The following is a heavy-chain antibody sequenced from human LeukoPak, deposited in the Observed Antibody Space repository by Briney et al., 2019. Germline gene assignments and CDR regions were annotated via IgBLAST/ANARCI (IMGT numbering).Heavy chain of an antibody. Sequence: GGSLRLSCAASGFTFSSYWMSWVRQAPGKGLEWVANIKQDGSEKYYVDSVKGRFTISRDNAKNSLYLQMNSLRAEDTAVYYCARDHIVGATNFDDWGQGILVTVSS. CDR1: GFTFSSYW. D-gene: IGHD1-26*01. CDR2: IKQDGSEK. J-gene: IGHJ4*02. CDR3: ARDHIVGATNFDD. V-gene: IGHV3-7*01.